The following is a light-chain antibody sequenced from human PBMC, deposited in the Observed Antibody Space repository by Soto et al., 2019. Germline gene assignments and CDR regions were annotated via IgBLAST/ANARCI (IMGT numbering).Light chain of an antibody. Sequence: IVMTQSPATLSVSPGERDTLSCRASQSVSSNLAWYQQKPGQAPRLLIYGASTRATGIPARFSGSGSGTEFTLTISSLQSEDFAVYYCQRYNNWPQTVGPGTKVEIK. CDR1: QSVSSN. CDR3: QRYNNWPQT. CDR2: GAS. J-gene: IGKJ1*01. V-gene: IGKV3-15*01.